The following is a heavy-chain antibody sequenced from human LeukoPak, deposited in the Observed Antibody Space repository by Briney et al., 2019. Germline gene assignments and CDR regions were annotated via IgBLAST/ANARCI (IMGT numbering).Heavy chain of an antibody. CDR2: ISAYNGNT. CDR1: GYTFTSYG. J-gene: IGHJ4*02. D-gene: IGHD3-9*01. Sequence: ASVKVSCKASGYTFTSYGISWVRQAPGQGLEWVGWISAYNGNTNYAQKLQGRVTMTTDTSTSTAYMELRSLRSDDTAVYYCARDRPYYDILTGPLFDYWGQGTLVTVSS. CDR3: ARDRPYYDILTGPLFDY. V-gene: IGHV1-18*01.